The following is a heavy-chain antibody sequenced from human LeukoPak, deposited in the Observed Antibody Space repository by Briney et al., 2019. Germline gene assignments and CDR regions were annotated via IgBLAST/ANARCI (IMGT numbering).Heavy chain of an antibody. Sequence: GRSLRLSCAASGFTFSSYAMHWVRQAPGKGLEWVAVISYDGSNKYYADSVKGRFTNSRDNSKNTLYLQMNSLRAEDTAVYYCARSLGEWLRFDSDYYYYGMDVWGQGTTVTVSS. CDR3: ARSLGEWLRFDSDYYYYGMDV. V-gene: IGHV3-30-3*01. J-gene: IGHJ6*02. CDR2: ISYDGSNK. CDR1: GFTFSSYA. D-gene: IGHD5-12*01.